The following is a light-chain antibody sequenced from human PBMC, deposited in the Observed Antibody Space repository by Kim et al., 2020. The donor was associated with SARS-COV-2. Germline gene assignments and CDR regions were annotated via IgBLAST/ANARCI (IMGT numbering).Light chain of an antibody. CDR1: QGIGNN. CDR2: AAS. CDR3: QKYNSAPLT. Sequence: DIQMTQSPSSLSASVGDRVTITCRASQGIGNNLAWYQQKPGKVPMLLIYAASTLQSGVPSRFSGSGSGTDFTLTISSLQPEDVATYYCQKYNSAPLTFGQGTKVDIK. V-gene: IGKV1-27*01. J-gene: IGKJ1*01.